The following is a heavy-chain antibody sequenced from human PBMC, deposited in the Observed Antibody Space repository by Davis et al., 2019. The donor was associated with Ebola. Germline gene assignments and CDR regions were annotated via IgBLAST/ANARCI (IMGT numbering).Heavy chain of an antibody. CDR3: ARAIARGLGGMDV. J-gene: IGHJ6*02. Sequence: GESLKISCAVSGFTFSTYEMNWVRQAPGKGLEWISYISSSGVSVNYADSVKGRFTISRDNDKESLFLQMNSLRAEDTAVYYCARAIARGLGGMDVWGQGTTVTVSS. D-gene: IGHD6-6*01. CDR1: GFTFSTYE. CDR2: ISSSGVSV. V-gene: IGHV3-48*03.